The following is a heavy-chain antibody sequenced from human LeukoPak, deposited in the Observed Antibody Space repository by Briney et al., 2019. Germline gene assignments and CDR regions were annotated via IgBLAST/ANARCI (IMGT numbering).Heavy chain of an antibody. CDR2: ISSVTNYI. CDR1: GFTFSTYG. V-gene: IGHV3-21*01. Sequence: GGSLRLSCAASGFTFSTYGMNWLRQAPGKGLEWVSSISSVTNYIYYADSVKGRFTVSRDNAKNSLYLQMNSLRAEDTAVYYCARGFSSGWFDYWGQGTLVTVSS. D-gene: IGHD6-19*01. J-gene: IGHJ4*02. CDR3: ARGFSSGWFDY.